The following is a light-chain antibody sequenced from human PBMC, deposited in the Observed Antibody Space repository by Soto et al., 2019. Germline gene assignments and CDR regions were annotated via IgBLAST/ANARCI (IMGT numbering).Light chain of an antibody. CDR3: QQYNNWPPIT. J-gene: IGKJ5*01. CDR1: QSVSSK. V-gene: IGKV3-15*01. Sequence: IVNTQSPANLSLSPGERATLSCRASQSVSSKLAWYQQKPGKAPKLLIYGASTRTSGIPARFSGSGSGTEFTLTISSLQSEDFAIYYCQQYNNWPPITFGQGTRLEVK. CDR2: GAS.